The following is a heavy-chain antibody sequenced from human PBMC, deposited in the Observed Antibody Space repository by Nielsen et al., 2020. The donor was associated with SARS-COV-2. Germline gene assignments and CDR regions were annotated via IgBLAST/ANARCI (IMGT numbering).Heavy chain of an antibody. CDR3: ARDFTGDSSGYSIYYYGMDV. D-gene: IGHD3-22*01. CDR1: GGSISSSNW. Sequence: SETLSLTCAVSGGSISSSNWWSWVRQPPGKGLEWIGEIYHSGSTNYNPSLKSRVTISVDKSKNQFSLKLSSVTAADTAVYYCARDFTGDSSGYSIYYYGMDVWGQGTTVTVSS. J-gene: IGHJ6*02. V-gene: IGHV4-4*02. CDR2: IYHSGST.